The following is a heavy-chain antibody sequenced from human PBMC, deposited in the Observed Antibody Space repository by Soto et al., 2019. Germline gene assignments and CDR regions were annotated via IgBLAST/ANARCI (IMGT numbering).Heavy chain of an antibody. CDR3: ARGGSSRAPFDY. CDR1: GYTFTSYY. D-gene: IGHD3-16*01. Sequence: ASVKISCKASGYTFTSYYMHWVRQAPGQALEWMGIIKPSGGSTSYAQKFQGRVTMTRDTPTSTVYMELSSLRSEDTAVYYCARGGSSRAPFDYWGQGNLVTVSS. J-gene: IGHJ4*02. CDR2: IKPSGGST. V-gene: IGHV1-46*01.